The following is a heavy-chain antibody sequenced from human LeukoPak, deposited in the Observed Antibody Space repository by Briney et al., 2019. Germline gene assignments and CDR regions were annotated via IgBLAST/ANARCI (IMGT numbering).Heavy chain of an antibody. CDR1: GFTFDNYA. CDR3: ARDGCGANCLPDF. V-gene: IGHV3-9*01. D-gene: IGHD2-21*02. Sequence: PGRSLRLSCVASGFTFDNYAMHWVRQVPGKGLEWVSGIRWNSGSTVYADSVKGRFTISRDNAKNSLYLQMNSLRAEDTAFYYCARDGCGANCLPDFWGQGTLVTVSS. CDR2: IRWNSGST. J-gene: IGHJ4*02.